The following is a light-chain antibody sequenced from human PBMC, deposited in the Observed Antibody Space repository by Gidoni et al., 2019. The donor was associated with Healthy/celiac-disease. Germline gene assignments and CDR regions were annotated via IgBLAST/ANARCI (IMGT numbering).Light chain of an antibody. CDR3: QQYYSTPFT. CDR1: QSVLYSSNNKNY. Sequence: DIVMTQSPDSLAVSLGERATINCKSSQSVLYSSNNKNYLAWYQQKPGQPPKLLIYWASTRESWVPDRFSGSWSGTDFTLTISSLQAEDVAVYYCQQYYSTPFTFGPGTKVDIK. J-gene: IGKJ3*01. CDR2: WAS. V-gene: IGKV4-1*01.